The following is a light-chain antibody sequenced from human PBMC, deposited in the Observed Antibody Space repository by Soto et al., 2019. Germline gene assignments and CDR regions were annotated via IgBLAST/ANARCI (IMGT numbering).Light chain of an antibody. Sequence: EVVLTQSPGTLSLSPGARATLSCRASQSVTSTYLAWYQHRPGEAPRLLVYGASTRATGIPDRFSGSGSGTDFTLTISRLESEDFAVYYCQQYGTSPFTFGGGTKVEIK. V-gene: IGKV3-20*01. CDR1: QSVTSTY. J-gene: IGKJ4*01. CDR2: GAS. CDR3: QQYGTSPFT.